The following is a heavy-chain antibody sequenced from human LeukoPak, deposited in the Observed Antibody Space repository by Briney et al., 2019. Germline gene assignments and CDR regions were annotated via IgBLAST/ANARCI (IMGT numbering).Heavy chain of an antibody. CDR2: ISYDGSNK. CDR3: AKDMTQFWSGPDY. J-gene: IGHJ4*02. CDR1: GFTFSSYG. D-gene: IGHD3-3*01. V-gene: IGHV3-30*18. Sequence: GGSLRLSCAASGFTFSSYGMHWVRQAPGKGLEWVTVISYDGSNKYFADSVKGRFTISRDNSKNTLFLQMNSLRAEDTAVYYCAKDMTQFWSGPDYWGQGALVTVSS.